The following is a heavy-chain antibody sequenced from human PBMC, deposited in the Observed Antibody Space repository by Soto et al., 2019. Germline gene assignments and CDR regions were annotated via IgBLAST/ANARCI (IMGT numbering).Heavy chain of an antibody. Sequence: QVQLVESGGGVIQPGTSTSLSCGSSGFTFRSFGMYWVRQAPGKGLEWVAVVSYDGNHKYYADSVKGRFTVSRDNAKNMLYLQMNSLRGEDTAVYYCAKDVGQQLVLNYGMDVWGQGTTVTVSS. CDR3: AKDVGQQLVLNYGMDV. V-gene: IGHV3-30*18. CDR2: VSYDGNHK. D-gene: IGHD6-13*01. J-gene: IGHJ6*02. CDR1: GFTFRSFG.